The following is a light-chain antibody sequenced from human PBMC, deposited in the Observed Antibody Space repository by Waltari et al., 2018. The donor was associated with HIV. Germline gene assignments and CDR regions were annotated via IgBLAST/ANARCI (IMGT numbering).Light chain of an antibody. V-gene: IGLV1-40*01. CDR3: QSYDTGLSGSRV. J-gene: IGLJ3*02. CDR1: NSNIVAGYD. CDR2: GNT. Sequence: QSALTQPPSVSGAPGQTLTISCTGTNSNIVAGYDVHWSQQLPGTAPKLLISGNTYRPSGVPDRFSGSKSGTSASLTITGLLPEDEADYYCQSYDTGLSGSRVFGGGTKVTVL.